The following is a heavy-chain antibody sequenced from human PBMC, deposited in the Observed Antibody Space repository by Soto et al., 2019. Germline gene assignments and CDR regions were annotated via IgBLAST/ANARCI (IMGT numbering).Heavy chain of an antibody. D-gene: IGHD3-10*01. CDR1: GGSISSSSYY. V-gene: IGHV4-39*01. Sequence: SETLSLTCTVSGGSISSSSYYWGWIRQPPGKELEWIGSIYYSGSTYYNPSLKSRVTISLDTSKNQFSLKLSSVTAADTAVYYCARPYGSGSYYNENWFDPWGQGTLVTVS. CDR2: IYYSGST. J-gene: IGHJ5*02. CDR3: ARPYGSGSYYNENWFDP.